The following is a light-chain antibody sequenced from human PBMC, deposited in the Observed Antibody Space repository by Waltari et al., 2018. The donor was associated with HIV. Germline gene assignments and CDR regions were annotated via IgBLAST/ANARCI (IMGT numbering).Light chain of an antibody. Sequence: DIQMTQSTPSLSASVVDTVTITCRASQGISSWLAWYQQKPGKAPKPLIYAASSLQTGVPSRFSGSGTGTHFTLTISSLQPEDFATYYCQHYDTFPYTFGQGTRLEIK. CDR3: QHYDTFPYT. CDR1: QGISSW. CDR2: AAS. J-gene: IGKJ2*01. V-gene: IGKV1D-16*01.